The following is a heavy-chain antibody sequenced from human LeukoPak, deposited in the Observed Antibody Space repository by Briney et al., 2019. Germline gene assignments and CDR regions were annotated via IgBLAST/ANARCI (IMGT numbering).Heavy chain of an antibody. CDR2: ISYDVSKK. D-gene: IGHD2/OR15-2a*01. V-gene: IGHV3-30*03. J-gene: IGHJ4*02. CDR1: GFTFTNYG. Sequence: GGSLRLSCAASGFTFTNYGMHWVRQAPGKGLEWVAVISYDVSKKYYADSVKGRFTISRDNSKNMVYLEMNSLRAEDTAVYYCAVLDGDYWGQGTLVTVSS. CDR3: AVLDGDY.